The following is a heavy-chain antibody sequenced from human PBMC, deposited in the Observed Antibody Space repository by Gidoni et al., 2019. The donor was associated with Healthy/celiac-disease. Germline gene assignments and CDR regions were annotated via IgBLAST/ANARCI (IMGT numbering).Heavy chain of an antibody. J-gene: IGHJ4*02. D-gene: IGHD3-16*02. V-gene: IGHV3-20*03. CDR2: INWNGGST. Sequence: TFDDYGMSWVRQAPGKGLEWASGINWNGGSTGYADSVKGRFTISRDNAKNSLYLQMNSLRAEDTALYYCARGGYDYVWGSYPIDYWGQGTLVTVSS. CDR1: TFDDYG. CDR3: ARGGYDYVWGSYPIDY.